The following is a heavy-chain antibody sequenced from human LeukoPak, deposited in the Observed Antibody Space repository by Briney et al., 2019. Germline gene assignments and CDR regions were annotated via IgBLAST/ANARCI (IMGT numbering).Heavy chain of an antibody. CDR1: GFTSSRYW. V-gene: IGHV3-7*01. CDR2: LKQDGSEN. D-gene: IGHD4-17*01. CDR3: ARYGLSPDY. J-gene: IGHJ4*02. Sequence: GRSLSLSCAASGFTSSRYWVRWVRQDPGKGQEWVENLKQDGSENDYVDSVKGRFTSSRDNAKNSLYLQMNSLRAEDTAVYYCARYGLSPDYWGQGTLVTVSS.